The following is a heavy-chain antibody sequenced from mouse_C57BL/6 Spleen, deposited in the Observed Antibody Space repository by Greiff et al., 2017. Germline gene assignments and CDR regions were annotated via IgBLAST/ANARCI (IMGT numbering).Heavy chain of an antibody. CDR1: GYTFTSYW. D-gene: IGHD1-1*01. V-gene: IGHV1-64*01. J-gene: IGHJ1*03. CDR3: ARDGLDYGGSAGYFDD. Sequence: QVQLQQPGAELVKPGASVKLSCKASGYTFTSYWMHWVKQRPGQGLEWIGMIHPNSGSTNYNEKFKSKATLTVDKYSCTAYLQLSSLPSEDSAVYYCARDGLDYGGSAGYFDDWGTGTTVTVSS. CDR2: IHPNSGST.